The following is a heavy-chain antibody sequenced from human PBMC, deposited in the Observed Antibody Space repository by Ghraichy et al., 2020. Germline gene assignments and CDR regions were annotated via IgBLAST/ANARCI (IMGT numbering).Heavy chain of an antibody. CDR3: ARFRVPRTYYYGLDV. CDR1: GYTFTDYY. CDR2: INPDSGGT. V-gene: IGHV1-2*02. D-gene: IGHD3-3*01. Sequence: ASVKVSCKASGYTFTDYYIHWVRQAPGQGLEWMGWINPDSGGTSYAQKFQGRVTLTRATSISTAYMELSGLRSDDTAVYYCARFRVPRTYYYGLDVWGQGTTVTVSS. J-gene: IGHJ6*02.